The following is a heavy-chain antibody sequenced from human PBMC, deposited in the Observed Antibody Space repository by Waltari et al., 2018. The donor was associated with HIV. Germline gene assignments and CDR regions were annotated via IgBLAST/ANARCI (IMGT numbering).Heavy chain of an antibody. Sequence: EVQLVESGGGLVKPGGSLRLSCAASGFTFSSYSMKWVRQAPGKGLECVSSISSSSIYIYYADSVKCLFTIARDNAKNSLYLQMNSLRAEDTAVYYCARFDYDSKVDYWGQGTLVTVSS. CDR2: ISSSSIYI. V-gene: IGHV3-21*01. CDR3: ARFDYDSKVDY. CDR1: GFTFSSYS. D-gene: IGHD3-22*01. J-gene: IGHJ4*02.